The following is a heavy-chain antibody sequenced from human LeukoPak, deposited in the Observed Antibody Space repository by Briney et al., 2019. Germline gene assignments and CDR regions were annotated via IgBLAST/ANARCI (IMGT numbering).Heavy chain of an antibody. J-gene: IGHJ4*02. V-gene: IGHV3-21*01. CDR2: ISSSSSYT. Sequence: TTGGSLRLSCAASGFTFSSYSMNWVRQAPGKGLEWVSSISSSSSYTYYADSVKGRFTISRDNAKNSLYLQMNSLRAEDTAVYYCAREDIVVVPAAIWDYWGQGTLVTVSS. CDR1: GFTFSSYS. CDR3: AREDIVVVPAAIWDY. D-gene: IGHD2-2*01.